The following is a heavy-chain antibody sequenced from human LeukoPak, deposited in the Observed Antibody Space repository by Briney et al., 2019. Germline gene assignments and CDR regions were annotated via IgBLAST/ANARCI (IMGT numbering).Heavy chain of an antibody. CDR3: AREGTKDTDYYYYYMDV. D-gene: IGHD1-1*01. Sequence: PSETLSLTCTVSGGSIGSHYWSWIRQPPGKGLEWIGYIYYSGSTNYNPSLKSRVNISVDTSKNQFSLKLSSVTAADTAVYYCAREGTKDTDYYYYYMDVWGKGTTVTVSS. J-gene: IGHJ6*03. CDR2: IYYSGST. CDR1: GGSIGSHY. V-gene: IGHV4-59*11.